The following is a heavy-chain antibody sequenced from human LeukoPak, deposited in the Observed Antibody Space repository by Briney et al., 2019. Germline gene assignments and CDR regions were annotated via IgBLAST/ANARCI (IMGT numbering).Heavy chain of an antibody. CDR3: ARSGLDSSSWSFDY. CDR1: GGSISSSSYY. CDR2: IYYSGST. D-gene: IGHD6-13*01. V-gene: IGHV4-39*07. Sequence: SETLSLTCTVSGGSISSSSYYWGWIRQPPGKGLEWIGGIYYSGSTYYNPSLKSRVTISVDTPKNQFSLKLSSVTAADTAVYYCARSGLDSSSWSFDYWGQGTLVTVSS. J-gene: IGHJ4*02.